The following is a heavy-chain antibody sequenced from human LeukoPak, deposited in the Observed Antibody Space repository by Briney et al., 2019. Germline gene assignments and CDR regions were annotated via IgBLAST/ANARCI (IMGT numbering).Heavy chain of an antibody. Sequence: GGSLRLSCAASGFNFSNYWMSWVRQTPGKGLEWVASINRDGSEKYYVDSVEGQFTISRDNAKNSLFLQMNSLRVDDTAVYYCARRRGYSYGRNNYYFDYWGQGTLVTVSS. D-gene: IGHD5-18*01. V-gene: IGHV3-7*03. J-gene: IGHJ4*02. CDR2: INRDGSEK. CDR1: GFNFSNYW. CDR3: ARRRGYSYGRNNYYFDY.